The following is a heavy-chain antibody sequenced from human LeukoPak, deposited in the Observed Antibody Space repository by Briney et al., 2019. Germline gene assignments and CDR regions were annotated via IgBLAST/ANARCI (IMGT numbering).Heavy chain of an antibody. J-gene: IGHJ4*02. Sequence: SGGSLRLSCAASGFTFDDYAMHWVRQAPGEGLGGGSGISWNSGSIGYADSVKGRFTISRDNAKNSLYLQMNSLRAEDTALYYCARGSDHASGWPYYFHYWGQGALVTVSS. CDR2: ISWNSGSI. V-gene: IGHV3-9*01. CDR1: GFTFDDYA. CDR3: ARGSDHASGWPYYFHY. D-gene: IGHD6-19*01.